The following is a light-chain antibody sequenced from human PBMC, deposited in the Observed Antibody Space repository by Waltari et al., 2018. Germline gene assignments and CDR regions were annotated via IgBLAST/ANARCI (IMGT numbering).Light chain of an antibody. CDR1: QSVNSN. CDR3: QQYNKWLWT. Sequence: EIVMTQSPATLSVSPGDRATLSCRARQSVNSNLAWYQQKPGQAPRLLIYGASTRATGIPARFGGGGSGIEFTLTISSLQVDDVAIYYCQQYNKWLWTFGQETKVEI. J-gene: IGKJ1*01. V-gene: IGKV3-15*01. CDR2: GAS.